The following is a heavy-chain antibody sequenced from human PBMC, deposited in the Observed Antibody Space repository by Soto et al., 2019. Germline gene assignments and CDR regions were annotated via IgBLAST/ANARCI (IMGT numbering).Heavy chain of an antibody. V-gene: IGHV3-23*01. CDR2: ISGSGGST. D-gene: IGHD1-26*01. CDR3: ARPLTTGWELLIDFY. CDR1: GFTFSSYA. Sequence: PGGSLTLSCAASGFTFSSYAMSWVRQAPGKGLEWVSAISGSGGSTYYADSVKGRFTISRDNSKNTLYLQMNSLRAEDTAVHYCARPLTTGWELLIDFYWGQGTPVTVSS. J-gene: IGHJ4*02.